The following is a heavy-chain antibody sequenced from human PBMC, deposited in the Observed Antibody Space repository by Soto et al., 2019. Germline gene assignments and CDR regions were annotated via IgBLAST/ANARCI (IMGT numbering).Heavy chain of an antibody. Sequence: GGSLRLSCAASGFTFSSYAMSWVRQAPGKGLEWGLEWVSGISGSGSDINYADSVKGRFTISRDNSKNTLYLQMSSLRAEDTAVYYCAKNSGSTYYHYMDVWGKGTTVTVSS. D-gene: IGHD3-10*01. CDR1: GFTFSSYA. V-gene: IGHV3-23*01. CDR3: AKNSGSTYYHYMDV. CDR2: ISGSGSDI. J-gene: IGHJ6*03.